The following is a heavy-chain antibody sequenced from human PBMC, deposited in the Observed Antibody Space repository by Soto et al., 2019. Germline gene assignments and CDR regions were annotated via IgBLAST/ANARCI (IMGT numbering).Heavy chain of an antibody. V-gene: IGHV1-18*01. J-gene: IGHJ6*02. CDR1: CYTFSSYG. Sequence: SVEVSWKAACYTFSSYGISWVRQAPGQGLEWMGWISAYNGNTNYAQKLQGRVTMTTDTSTSTAYMELRSLRSDDTAVYYCARVRKVYYGSGRDTVDYYYYGMDVWGQGTTVTVSS. D-gene: IGHD3-10*01. CDR3: ARVRKVYYGSGRDTVDYYYYGMDV. CDR2: ISAYNGNT.